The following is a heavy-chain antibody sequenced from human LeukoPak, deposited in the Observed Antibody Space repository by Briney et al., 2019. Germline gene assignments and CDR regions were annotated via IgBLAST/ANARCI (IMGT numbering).Heavy chain of an antibody. J-gene: IGHJ6*03. D-gene: IGHD2/OR15-2a*01. V-gene: IGHV4-39*01. CDR2: IYYSGST. CDR3: ARQVLHNYYYHYYMDV. CDR1: GGSISSYY. Sequence: SETLSLTCTVSGGSISSYYWGWIRQPPGKGLEWIGSIYYSGSTYYNPSLKSRVTISVDTSKNQFSLKLSSVTAADTAVYYCARQVLHNYYYHYYMDVWGKGTTVTVSS.